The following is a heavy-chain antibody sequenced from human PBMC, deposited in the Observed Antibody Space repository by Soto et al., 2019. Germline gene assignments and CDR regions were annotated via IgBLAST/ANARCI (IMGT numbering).Heavy chain of an antibody. J-gene: IGHJ4*02. CDR3: ARVEGSAASAGD. D-gene: IGHD3-10*01. V-gene: IGHV1-2*02. Sequence: EASVKVSCKASGYTFTAYYVHWIRQAPGQGLEWMGYVSPDRGGTIYAQNFQGRITMTRDTSINTAYMELSRLTSDDTALYYCARVEGSAASAGDWGQGTLVTVSS. CDR1: GYTFTAYY. CDR2: VSPDRGGT.